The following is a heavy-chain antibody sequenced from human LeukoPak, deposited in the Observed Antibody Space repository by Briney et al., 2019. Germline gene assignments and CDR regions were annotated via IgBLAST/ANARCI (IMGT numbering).Heavy chain of an antibody. CDR3: ARDPQRGCGGDCYGAFDI. Sequence: ASVKVSCKASGGTFSRYAISWVRQAPGQGLEWMGGIIPIFGTANYAQKFQGRVTITADESTSTAYMELSSLRSEDTAVYYCARDPQRGCGGDCYGAFDIWGQGTMVTVSS. CDR1: GGTFSRYA. J-gene: IGHJ3*02. V-gene: IGHV1-69*13. CDR2: IIPIFGTA. D-gene: IGHD2-21*01.